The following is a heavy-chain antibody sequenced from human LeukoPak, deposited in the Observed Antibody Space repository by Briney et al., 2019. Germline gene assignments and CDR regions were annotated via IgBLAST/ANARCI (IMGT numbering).Heavy chain of an antibody. CDR1: GFTFSSYS. Sequence: QPGGSLRLSCAASGFTFSSYSMNWVRQAPGKGLEWVSAISNTDGSTYYADSMKGRFTISRDNSKNTLYLQMNSLGAEDTAVYYCAKDISQGYTAGSIEQDYWGQGTLVTVSS. J-gene: IGHJ4*02. D-gene: IGHD5-18*01. CDR2: ISNTDGST. CDR3: AKDISQGYTAGSIEQDY. V-gene: IGHV3-23*01.